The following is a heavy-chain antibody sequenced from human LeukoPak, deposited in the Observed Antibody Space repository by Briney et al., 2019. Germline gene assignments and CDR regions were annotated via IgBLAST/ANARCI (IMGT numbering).Heavy chain of an antibody. CDR3: GRVYCSGTTCYAYSDY. Sequence: GGSLRLSCAASGFTFSTYAIHWVRQAPGKGLDWVANINQDGSQKYYVDSVKGRFTISRDNAKNSLYLYMNSLRAEDTAVYYCGRVYCSGTTCYAYSDYWGRGTLVTVSS. J-gene: IGHJ4*02. V-gene: IGHV3-7*03. CDR2: INQDGSQK. CDR1: GFTFSTYA. D-gene: IGHD2-2*01.